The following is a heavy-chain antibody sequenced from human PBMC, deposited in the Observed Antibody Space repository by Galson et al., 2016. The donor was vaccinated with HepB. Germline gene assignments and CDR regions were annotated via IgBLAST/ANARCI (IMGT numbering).Heavy chain of an antibody. CDR1: GTSITSAAYY. CDR3: ARTSRAYNSNAFDI. CDR2: IYHTGTS. D-gene: IGHD5-24*01. J-gene: IGHJ3*02. V-gene: IGHV4-31*11. Sequence: TLSLTCAVSGTSITSAAYYWSWIRQRPGKGLEWIAYIYHTGTSQYNPSLKSRVTIPVDTSKNQFSLKLISLNVADTAFYYCARTSRAYNSNAFDIWGQGTLVTVSS.